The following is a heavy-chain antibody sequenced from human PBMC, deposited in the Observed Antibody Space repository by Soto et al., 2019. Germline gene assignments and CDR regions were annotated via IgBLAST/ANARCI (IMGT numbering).Heavy chain of an antibody. Sequence: GGSLRLSCVASGFTVRSRYMSWVRQAPGKGLEWVSVAYSGGSTYSADSVKDRFSISRDNSKNTLYLHMNSLTAEDTAVYFCAIEGAGPETTIYYALDVWGQGTTVTVSS. CDR3: AIEGAGPETTIYYALDV. J-gene: IGHJ6*02. D-gene: IGHD1-7*01. CDR2: AYSGGST. CDR1: GFTVRSRY. V-gene: IGHV3-66*01.